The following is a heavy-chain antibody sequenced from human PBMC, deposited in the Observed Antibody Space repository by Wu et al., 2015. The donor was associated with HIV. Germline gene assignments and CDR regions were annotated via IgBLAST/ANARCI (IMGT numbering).Heavy chain of an antibody. V-gene: IGHV1-18*01. CDR3: ARDYYEYGARAPSGT. CDR2: ITVFNGNT. CDR1: GYPFKNFG. D-gene: IGHD3-16*01. Sequence: QVQLVQSGAEVKKPGASVKVSCKASGYPFKNFGITWVRQAPGQGLEWMGWITVFNGNTNYAQKFQDRVTMTTDTVTNTAYMELRSLTSDDTAVYFCARDYYEYGARAPSGTGDQGTVGHRLF. J-gene: IGHJ3*01.